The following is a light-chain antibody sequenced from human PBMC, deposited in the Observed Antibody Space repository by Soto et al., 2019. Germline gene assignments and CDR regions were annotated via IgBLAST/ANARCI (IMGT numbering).Light chain of an antibody. CDR2: DAS. CDR1: QSAISN. J-gene: IGKJ5*01. V-gene: IGKV3-15*01. CDR3: QQYGTSEII. Sequence: EIVMTQSPATLSVSPGERVTLSCRASQSAISNLAWYQQKPGQTPRLLIYDASTRATDIPARFSGSGSGTDFTLTISRLEPEDFAVFYCQQYGTSEIIFGQGTRLEI.